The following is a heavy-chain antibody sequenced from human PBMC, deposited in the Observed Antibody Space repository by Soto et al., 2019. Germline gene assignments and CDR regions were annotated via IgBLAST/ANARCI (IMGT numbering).Heavy chain of an antibody. Sequence: PGGSLRLSCTASGFTFGDYAMSWFRQAPGKGLEWVGFIRSKAYGGTTEYAASVKGRFTISRDDSKSIAYLQMNSLKTEDTAVYYCTREVDIVVVPAASPSFDYWGQGTLVTVSS. CDR2: IRSKAYGGTT. V-gene: IGHV3-49*03. CDR3: TREVDIVVVPAASPSFDY. J-gene: IGHJ4*02. CDR1: GFTFGDYA. D-gene: IGHD2-2*01.